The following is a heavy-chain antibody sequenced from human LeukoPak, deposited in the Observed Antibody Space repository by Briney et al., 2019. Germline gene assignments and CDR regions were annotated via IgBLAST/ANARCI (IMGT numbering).Heavy chain of an antibody. CDR2: ISAYNGNT. Sequence: ASVKVSCKASGYTFSGYGISWVRQAPGRGLEWMGWISAYNGNTNYVRKLQGRVTMTTDTSTTTAYMELRSLRSDDTAAYYCASDDLGYCNGGSCYTLYDYWGQGTLVTVSS. V-gene: IGHV1-18*01. D-gene: IGHD2-15*01. CDR3: ASDDLGYCNGGSCYTLYDY. J-gene: IGHJ4*02. CDR1: GYTFSGYG.